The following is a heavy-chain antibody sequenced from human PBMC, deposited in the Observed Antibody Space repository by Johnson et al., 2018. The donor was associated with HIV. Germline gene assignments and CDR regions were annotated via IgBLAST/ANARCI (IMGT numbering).Heavy chain of an antibody. V-gene: IGHV3-7*01. CDR1: GFNFIDYA. J-gene: IGHJ3*02. Sequence: VQLVESGGGLVRPGGSLRLSCVASGFNFIDYAMIWVRQAPGKGLEWVANIKQDGSEKYYVDSVKGRFTISRDNAKNSLYLQMNSLRAEDTAVYYCARGPVFDIWGQGTMVTVSS. CDR3: ARGPVFDI. CDR2: IKQDGSEK.